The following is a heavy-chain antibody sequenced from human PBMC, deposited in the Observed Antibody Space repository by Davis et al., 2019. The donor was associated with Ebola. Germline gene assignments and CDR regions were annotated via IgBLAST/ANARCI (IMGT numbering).Heavy chain of an antibody. Sequence: GESLKISCAASGFTFSDYYMSWIRQAPGKGLEWVSYISCSGRTIYSAYSVKGRFTISREKAKNYRYLQMNSLRAEDTAVYYCARDLYDFWGGYSGMDVWGQGTTVTVSS. J-gene: IGHJ6*02. V-gene: IGHV3-11*01. CDR2: ISCSGRTI. CDR1: GFTFSDYY. CDR3: ARDLYDFWGGYSGMDV. D-gene: IGHD3-3*01.